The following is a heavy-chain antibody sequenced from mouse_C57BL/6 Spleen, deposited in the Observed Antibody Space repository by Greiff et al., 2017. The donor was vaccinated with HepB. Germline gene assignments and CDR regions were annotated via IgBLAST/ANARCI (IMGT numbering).Heavy chain of an antibody. CDR1: GYSFTGYY. D-gene: IGHD1-1*01. J-gene: IGHJ4*01. V-gene: IGHV1-42*01. Sequence: DVKLVESGPELVKPGASVKISCKASGYSFTGYYMNWVKQSPEKSLEWIGEINPSTGGTTYNQKFKAKATLTVDKSSSTAYMQLKSLTSEDSAVYYCARKVYYSEAMDYWGQGTSVTVSS. CDR2: INPSTGGT. CDR3: ARKVYYSEAMDY.